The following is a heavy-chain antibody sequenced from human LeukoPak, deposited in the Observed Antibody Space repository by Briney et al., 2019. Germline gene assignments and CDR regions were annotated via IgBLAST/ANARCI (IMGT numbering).Heavy chain of an antibody. Sequence: SETLSLTCTVSGGSISSGGYYWSWIRQHPGKGLEWIGYIYYSGSTYYNPSLKSRVTISVDTSKNQFSLKLSSVTAADTAVYYCARVAHDSSDDYWGQGTLVTVSS. V-gene: IGHV4-31*03. D-gene: IGHD6-25*01. CDR2: IYYSGST. J-gene: IGHJ4*02. CDR3: ARVAHDSSDDY. CDR1: GGSISSGGYY.